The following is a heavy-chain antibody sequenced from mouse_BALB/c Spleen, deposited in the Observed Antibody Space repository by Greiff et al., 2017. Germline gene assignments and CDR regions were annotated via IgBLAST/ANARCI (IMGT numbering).Heavy chain of an antibody. D-gene: IGHD2-14*01. V-gene: IGHV2-2*02. CDR1: GFSLTSYG. J-gene: IGHJ4*01. CDR3: ARKNSYYRYDVDYAMDY. CDR2: IWSGGST. Sequence: VQRVESGPGLVQPSQSLSITCTVSGFSLTSYGVHWVRQSPGKGLEWLGVIWSGGSTDYNAAFISRLSISKDNSKSQVFFKMNSLQANDTAIYYCARKNSYYRYDVDYAMDYWGQGTSVTVSS.